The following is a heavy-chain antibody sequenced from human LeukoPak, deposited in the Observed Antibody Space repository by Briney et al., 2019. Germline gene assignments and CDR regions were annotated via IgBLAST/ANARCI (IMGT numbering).Heavy chain of an antibody. D-gene: IGHD5-12*01. CDR3: AKPEDSGYDGLV. Sequence: GGSLRLSCAASGFTVSSNYMSWVRQAPGKGLEWVSVIYSGGSTYYADSVKGRFTISRDNSKNTLYLQMNSLRAEDMAVYYCAKPEDSGYDGLVWGQGTLVTVSS. CDR2: IYSGGST. J-gene: IGHJ4*02. CDR1: GFTVSSNY. V-gene: IGHV3-53*01.